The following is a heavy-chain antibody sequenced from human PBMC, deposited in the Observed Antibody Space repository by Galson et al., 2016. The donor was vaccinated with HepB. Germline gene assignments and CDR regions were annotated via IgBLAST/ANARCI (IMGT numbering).Heavy chain of an antibody. CDR2: ISAYNGNT. J-gene: IGHJ6*02. V-gene: IGHV1-18*01. CDR3: ARDPRKIRYQLLEIYYYYYAMGV. Sequence: SVKVSCKASGYTFTTYGISWVRQAPGQGLEWMGWISAYNGNTNYAQKLQGRVTMTTDTSTSTAYMELRSLRSDDTAVYYCARDPRKIRYQLLEIYYYYYAMGVGGQGTTVIVSS. CDR1: GYTFTTYG. D-gene: IGHD2-2*01.